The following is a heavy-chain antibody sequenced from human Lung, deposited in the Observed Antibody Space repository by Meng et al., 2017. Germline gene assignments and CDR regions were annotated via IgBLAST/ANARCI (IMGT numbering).Heavy chain of an antibody. CDR1: GYTFTSFA. CDR2: INAGNGNK. CDR3: ARGDYCGGDCYWFDY. Sequence: VSISESGAEEKEPGGSVKVSCKASGYTFTSFAMHWVRQAPGQRLEWMGWINAGNGNKKYSKKFQGRVTITRDTSASTAYMELSSLRSEDTAVYYCARGDYCGGDCYWFDYWGQGTLVTVSS. V-gene: IGHV1-3*05. J-gene: IGHJ4*02. D-gene: IGHD2-21*02.